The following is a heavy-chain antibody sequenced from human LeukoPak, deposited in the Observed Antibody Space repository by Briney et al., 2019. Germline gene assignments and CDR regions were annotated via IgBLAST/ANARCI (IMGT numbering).Heavy chain of an antibody. V-gene: IGHV3-23*01. J-gene: IGHJ6*02. CDR2: ISGSGGST. CDR1: GFTFSSYA. D-gene: IGHD6-13*01. Sequence: PGGSLRLSCAASGFTFSSYAMSWVRQAPGKGLEWVSAISGSGGSTYYADSVKGRFTISRDNSKDTLYLQMNSLRAEDTAVYYCANSLTAAAETYYYYGMDVWGQGTTVTVSS. CDR3: ANSLTAAAETYYYYGMDV.